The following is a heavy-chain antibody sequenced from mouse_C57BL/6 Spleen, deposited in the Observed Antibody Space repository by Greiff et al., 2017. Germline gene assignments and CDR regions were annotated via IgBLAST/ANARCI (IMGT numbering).Heavy chain of an antibody. CDR3: ARGNWEDAMDY. Sequence: VQLKESEGGLVQPGSSMKLSCTASGFTFSDYYMAWVRQVPEKGLEWVANINYDGSSTYYLDSLKSRFIISRDNAKNILYLQMSSLKSEDTATYYCARGNWEDAMDYWGQGTSVTVSS. J-gene: IGHJ4*01. D-gene: IGHD4-1*01. CDR1: GFTFSDYY. CDR2: INYDGSST. V-gene: IGHV5-16*01.